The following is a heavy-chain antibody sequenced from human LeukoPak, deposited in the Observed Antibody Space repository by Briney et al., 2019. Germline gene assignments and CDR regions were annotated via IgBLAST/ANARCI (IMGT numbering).Heavy chain of an antibody. J-gene: IGHJ4*02. Sequence: GGSLRLPCAASGFPFSNYAMSWVRQAPGKGREGVSVISGDGGTTYYADSVKGRFTISRDNSKNTLYLQMNSLRAEDTAVYYCAKHLWRDLLWFGEGYYFGYWGQGTLVTVSS. CDR1: GFPFSNYA. CDR3: AKHLWRDLLWFGEGYYFGY. D-gene: IGHD3-10*01. CDR2: ISGDGGTT. V-gene: IGHV3-23*01.